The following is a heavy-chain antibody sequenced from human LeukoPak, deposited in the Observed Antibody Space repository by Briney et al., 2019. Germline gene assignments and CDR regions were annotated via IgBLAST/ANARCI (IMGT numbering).Heavy chain of an antibody. CDR1: GFIFDDYG. CDR3: ARVYLSQQLVPGLDY. D-gene: IGHD6-13*01. Sequence: PGGALRLSCAASGFIFDDYGMSWVRQAPGKGVEWVSGINWNGSITGYADSVKGRFTISRDNAKNSLYLQMNSLRAEDTALYYCARVYLSQQLVPGLDYWGQGTLVTVSS. V-gene: IGHV3-20*04. J-gene: IGHJ4*02. CDR2: INWNGSIT.